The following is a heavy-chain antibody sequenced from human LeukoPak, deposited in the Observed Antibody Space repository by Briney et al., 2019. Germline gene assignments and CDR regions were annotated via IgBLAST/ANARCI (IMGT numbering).Heavy chain of an antibody. D-gene: IGHD3-22*01. V-gene: IGHV4-39*01. J-gene: IGHJ4*02. CDR2: IYYSGST. Sequence: SETLSLTCTVSGGSISSSSYYWGWIRQPPGKGLEWIGSIYYSGSTYYNPSLKSRVTISVDTSKNQFSLKLSSVTAADTAVYYCARGGGYYDSSGCFDYWGQGTLVTVSS. CDR1: GGSISSSSYY. CDR3: ARGGGYYDSSGCFDY.